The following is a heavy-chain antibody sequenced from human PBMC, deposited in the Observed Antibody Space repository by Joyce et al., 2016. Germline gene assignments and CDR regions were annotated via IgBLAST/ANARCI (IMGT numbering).Heavy chain of an antibody. CDR1: GGPFRGFF. Sequence: QVQLQQWGAGLLKPSETLSLTCAVSGGPFRGFFWTWVRPPPGKGLEWIGDINNSGVTNYNPSRKTRVTFSVDTSKNQFSLKLTSLSAADTAVYYCARSQWLAPLMYWGQGTPVTVSS. J-gene: IGHJ4*02. V-gene: IGHV4-34*01. CDR3: ARSQWLAPLMY. CDR2: INNSGVT. D-gene: IGHD6-19*01.